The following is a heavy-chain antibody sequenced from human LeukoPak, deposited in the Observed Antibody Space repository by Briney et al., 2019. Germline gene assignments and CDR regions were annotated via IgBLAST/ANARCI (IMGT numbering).Heavy chain of an antibody. CDR3: ARLRAYPVAGTLNYFDY. Sequence: SETLSLTCAVYGGSFSGYYWSWIRQPPGEGLEWIGEINHSGSTNYNPSLKSRVTISVDTSKNQFSLKLSSVTAADTAVYYCARLRAYPVAGTLNYFDYWGQGTLVTVSS. CDR2: INHSGST. J-gene: IGHJ4*02. V-gene: IGHV4-34*01. D-gene: IGHD6-19*01. CDR1: GGSFSGYY.